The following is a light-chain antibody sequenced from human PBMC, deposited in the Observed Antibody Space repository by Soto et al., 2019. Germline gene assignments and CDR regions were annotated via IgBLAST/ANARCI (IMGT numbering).Light chain of an antibody. J-gene: IGKJ4*01. Sequence: EIVLTQSPGTLSLSPGKRATLSCRASQSVSSSYLAWYQQKPGQAPRLLIYGASSRATGIPDRFSGSGSGTDFTLTISRLEPEDFAVYYCQQCAGSPLTFGGGTKVEIK. CDR3: QQCAGSPLT. CDR2: GAS. V-gene: IGKV3-20*01. CDR1: QSVSSSY.